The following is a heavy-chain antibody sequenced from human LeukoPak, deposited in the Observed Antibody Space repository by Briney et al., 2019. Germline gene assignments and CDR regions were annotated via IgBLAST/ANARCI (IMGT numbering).Heavy chain of an antibody. CDR2: IIPIFGTA. Sequence: SVKVSCKASGGTFSSYAISWVRQAPGQGLEWMGGIIPIFGTANYAQKFRGRVTITADESTSTAYMELSSLRSEDTAVYYCARLFGDAVAGRVSVWYFDLWGRGTLVTVSS. CDR3: ARLFGDAVAGRVSVWYFDL. CDR1: GGTFSSYA. J-gene: IGHJ2*01. D-gene: IGHD6-19*01. V-gene: IGHV1-69*01.